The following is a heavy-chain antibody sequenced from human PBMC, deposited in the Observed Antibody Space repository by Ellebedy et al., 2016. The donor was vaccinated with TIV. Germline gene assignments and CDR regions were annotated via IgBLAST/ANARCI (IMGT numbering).Heavy chain of an antibody. Sequence: SETLSLTCTVSGGSVRSNFWAWVRQSPGKGLEWIGSFQNGGSTSYNPALKSRVTISVDTSNNEFSLTVKSVTAADAAVYYCAKALEYDDVWGGFYPPIHYYGLDVWGQGTTVTVSS. D-gene: IGHD3-3*01. CDR3: AKALEYDDVWGGFYPPIHYYGLDV. CDR1: GGSVRSNF. V-gene: IGHV4-59*02. J-gene: IGHJ6*02. CDR2: FQNGGST.